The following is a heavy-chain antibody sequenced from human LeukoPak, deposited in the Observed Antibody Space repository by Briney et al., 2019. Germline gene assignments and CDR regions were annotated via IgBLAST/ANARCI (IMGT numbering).Heavy chain of an antibody. CDR1: GYTFTGYY. CDR2: INPNSGGT. Sequence: ASVKVSCKASGYTFTGYYMHWVRQAPGQGLEWMGWINPNSGGTNYAQKFQGWVTMTRDTSISTAYMELSRLRSDDTAVYYCARDWGIAARPLGYWGQGTLVTVSS. V-gene: IGHV1-2*04. J-gene: IGHJ4*02. D-gene: IGHD6-6*01. CDR3: ARDWGIAARPLGY.